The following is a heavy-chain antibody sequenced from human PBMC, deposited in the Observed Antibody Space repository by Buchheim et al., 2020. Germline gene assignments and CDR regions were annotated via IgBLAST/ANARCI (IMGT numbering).Heavy chain of an antibody. V-gene: IGHV4-31*03. CDR2: IYYSGST. CDR1: GGSISSGVYY. Sequence: QVQLQESGPGLVKPSQTLSLTCTVSGGSISSGVYYWSWIRQHPGKGLEWIGYIYYSGSTYYNPSLKSRVTLSVETSKNQFFLKLSSVTAADTAVYYCARWVRSGYPWAAFDFWGQGTL. D-gene: IGHD5-18*01. J-gene: IGHJ4*02. CDR3: ARWVRSGYPWAAFDF.